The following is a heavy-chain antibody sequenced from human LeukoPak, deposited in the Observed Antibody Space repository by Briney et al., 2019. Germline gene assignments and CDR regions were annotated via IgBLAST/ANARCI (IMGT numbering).Heavy chain of an antibody. V-gene: IGHV3-23*05. CDR2: IRHSDSNT. D-gene: IGHD1-1*01. J-gene: IGHJ6*03. CDR3: AKRGNPTVGHHYLDV. Sequence: GGSLRLLCGASGFIFSSSDMSWVRHAPGSALVYVSSIRHSDSNTYYADAAMDRLTISRDNSKNTLYLQMKSVIAEDAPVLYCAKRGNPTVGHHYLDVWGKGTTVSVSS. CDR1: GFIFSSSD.